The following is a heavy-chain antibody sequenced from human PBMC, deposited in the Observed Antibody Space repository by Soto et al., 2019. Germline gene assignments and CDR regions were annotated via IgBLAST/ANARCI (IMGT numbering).Heavy chain of an antibody. Sequence: SETLSFTCTVSGGSVSSGYNYWSWIRQSPGKGLEWIGYISGSGSTGYNPSLKNRLTMSVDRSKNQFTLRLTSVTAADTAVYFCATESGSTYGYFDYWGQGTQVTVSS. J-gene: IGHJ4*02. CDR2: ISGSGST. D-gene: IGHD5-18*01. V-gene: IGHV4-30-4*01. CDR1: GGSVSSGYNY. CDR3: ATESGSTYGYFDY.